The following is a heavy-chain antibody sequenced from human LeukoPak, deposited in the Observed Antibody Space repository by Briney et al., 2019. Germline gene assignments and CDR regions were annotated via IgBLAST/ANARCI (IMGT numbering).Heavy chain of an antibody. CDR2: ISYSGGT. CDR1: GGSITRCY. V-gene: IGHV4-59*08. J-gene: IGHJ3*01. Sequence: SETLSLTCTVSGGSITRCYWSWIRRPPGKGLEWIGYISYSGGTDYNPSLKGRLTISMDTSKSQFSLKLSSVTAADSATYYCARPYDTSGYFYALDVWGQGTMVTVAA. D-gene: IGHD3-22*01. CDR3: ARPYDTSGYFYALDV.